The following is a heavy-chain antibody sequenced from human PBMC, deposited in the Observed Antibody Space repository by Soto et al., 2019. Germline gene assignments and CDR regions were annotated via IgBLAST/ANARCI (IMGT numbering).Heavy chain of an antibody. CDR1: GYTFTSSA. CDR2: INAGNGNT. V-gene: IGHV1-3*01. Sequence: AASVKVSCKASGYTFTSSAIHWVRQAPGQRLEWMGWINAGNGNTKYSQKFQGRVIITRDTSAGTAYMELRSLRSEDTAVYYCATPIVAFYWGQGTLVTVSS. D-gene: IGHD5-12*01. J-gene: IGHJ4*02. CDR3: ATPIVAFY.